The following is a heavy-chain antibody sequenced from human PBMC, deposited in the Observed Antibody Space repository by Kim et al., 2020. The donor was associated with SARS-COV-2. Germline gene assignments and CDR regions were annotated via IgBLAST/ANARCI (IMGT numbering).Heavy chain of an antibody. CDR2: ISGSGGST. J-gene: IGHJ6*02. Sequence: GGSLRLSCAASGFTFSSYAMSWVRQAPGKGLEWVSAISGSGGSTYYADSVKGRFTISRDNSKNTLYLQMNSLRAEDTAVYYCAKDQEVLLWFGELLDDYYYYGMDVWGQGTTVTVSS. CDR3: AKDQEVLLWFGELLDDYYYYGMDV. CDR1: GFTFSSYA. D-gene: IGHD3-10*01. V-gene: IGHV3-23*01.